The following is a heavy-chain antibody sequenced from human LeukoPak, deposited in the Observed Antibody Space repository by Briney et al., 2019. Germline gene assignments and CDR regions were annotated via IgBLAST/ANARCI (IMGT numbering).Heavy chain of an antibody. CDR2: ISAYNGNT. CDR1: GYTFTSYG. Sequence: ASVKVSCKASGYTFTSYGISWVRQAPGQGLEWMGWISAYNGNTNYAQKLQGGVTMTTDTPTSTAYMELRSLRSDDTAVYYCAREGYCSGGSCYLTYSDYWGQGTLATVSS. J-gene: IGHJ4*02. D-gene: IGHD2-15*01. CDR3: AREGYCSGGSCYLTYSDY. V-gene: IGHV1-18*01.